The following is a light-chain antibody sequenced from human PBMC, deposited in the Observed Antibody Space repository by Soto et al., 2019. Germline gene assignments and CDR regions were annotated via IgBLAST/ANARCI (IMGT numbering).Light chain of an antibody. Sequence: IQLTMLVSTRAASVRDRVTITCGARQTIRRWLAWYQQKPGKAPKLLIYKASTSKSGVPSRFSGSGSGTEFTLTISSLQPDDFATYYCQHYNSYSEAFGQGTRPE. CDR2: KAS. CDR3: QHYNSYSEA. CDR1: QTIRRW. J-gene: IGKJ5*01. V-gene: IGKV1-5*03.